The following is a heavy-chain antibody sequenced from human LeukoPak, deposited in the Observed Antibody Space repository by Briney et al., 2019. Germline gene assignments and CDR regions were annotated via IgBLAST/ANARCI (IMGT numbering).Heavy chain of an antibody. D-gene: IGHD2-21*02. V-gene: IGHV4-34*01. CDR3: ARTVVTTTSAFDI. CDR2: INHSGST. CDR1: GGSFSGYY. J-gene: IGHJ3*02. Sequence: SETLSLTCAVYGGSFSGYYWSWIRQPPGKGLEWIGEINHSGSTNYNPSLKSRVTISVDTSKNQFSLKVSSVTAADTALYYCARTVVTTTSAFDIWGQRTMVTVSS.